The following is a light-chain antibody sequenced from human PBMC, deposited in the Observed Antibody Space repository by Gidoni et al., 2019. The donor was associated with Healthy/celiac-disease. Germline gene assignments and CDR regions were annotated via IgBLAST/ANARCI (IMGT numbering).Light chain of an antibody. CDR2: GAS. J-gene: IGKJ1*01. V-gene: IGKV3-20*01. CDR3: QQYGSSPPWT. Sequence: EILLTQSPRTLSFSPGERAPLSCRDSHSVSSSSLAWYQQKPGQAPRHLIYGASSRATGSPDTLSGSGSGTDFTLTNSRLEPEDFAVYYCQQYGSSPPWTFGQGTKVEIK. CDR1: HSVSSSS.